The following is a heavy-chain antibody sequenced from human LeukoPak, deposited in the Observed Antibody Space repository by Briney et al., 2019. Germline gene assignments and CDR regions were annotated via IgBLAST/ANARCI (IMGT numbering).Heavy chain of an antibody. D-gene: IGHD3-22*01. Sequence: GASVKVSCTASGYIFSSYAINWVRQAPGQGLEWMGWINTKTGNPTYAQGFTRRFVFSLDTSVSKAYLQISSLEAEDTAVYYCARGDYDSSGYYYFAYWGQGTLVTVSS. CDR2: INTKTGNP. V-gene: IGHV7-4-1*02. CDR3: ARGDYDSSGYYYFAY. J-gene: IGHJ4*02. CDR1: GYIFSSYA.